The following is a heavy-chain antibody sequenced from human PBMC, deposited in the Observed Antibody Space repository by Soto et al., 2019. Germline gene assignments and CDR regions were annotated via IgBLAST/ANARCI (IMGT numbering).Heavy chain of an antibody. V-gene: IGHV3-30-3*01. D-gene: IGHD3-10*01. J-gene: IGHJ6*02. CDR3: AGGGMVRGRSGMDV. CDR1: GFTFSSYA. CDR2: ISYDGSNK. Sequence: QVQLVESGGGVVQPGRSLRLSCAASGFTFSSYAMHWVRQAPGKGLEWVAVISYDGSNKYYADSVKGRFTISRDNSKNTLYLQMNSLRAEDTAVYYCAGGGMVRGRSGMDVWGQGTTVTVSS.